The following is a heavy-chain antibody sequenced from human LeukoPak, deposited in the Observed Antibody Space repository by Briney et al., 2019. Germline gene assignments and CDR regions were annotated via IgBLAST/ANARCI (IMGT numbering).Heavy chain of an antibody. J-gene: IGHJ4*02. CDR2: ISTSDSTI. V-gene: IGHV3-48*03. CDR1: GFTFGDYA. CDR3: ARDFGYYGSGSYPDCFDY. Sequence: GGSLRLSCTASGFTFGDYAMSWVRQAPGKGLEWVSYISTSDSTIYYADSVKGRFTISRDNAKNSLYLQMNSLRAEDTAIYYCARDFGYYGSGSYPDCFDYWGQGTLVTVSS. D-gene: IGHD3-10*01.